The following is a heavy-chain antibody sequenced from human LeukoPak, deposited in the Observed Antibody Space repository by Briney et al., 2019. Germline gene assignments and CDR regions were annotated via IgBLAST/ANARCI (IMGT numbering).Heavy chain of an antibody. V-gene: IGHV3-30-3*01. CDR2: ISYDGSNK. J-gene: IGHJ6*02. CDR1: GFTFSSYA. D-gene: IGHD2-2*01. Sequence: QPGRSLRLSCAASGFTFSSYAMHWVRQAPGKGLEWVAVISYDGSNKYYADSVKGRFTISRDNSKNTLYLQMNSLRAEDTAVYYCAREWDCSSTSCSDYYYGMDVWGRGTTVTVSS. CDR3: AREWDCSSTSCSDYYYGMDV.